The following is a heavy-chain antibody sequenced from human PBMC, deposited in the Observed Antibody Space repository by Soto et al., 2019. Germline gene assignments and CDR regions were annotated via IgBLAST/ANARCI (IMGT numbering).Heavy chain of an antibody. J-gene: IGHJ4*02. Sequence: SVKVSCKASGGTFSSYAISWVRQAPGQGLEWMGGIIPIFGTANYAQKFQGRVTITADESTSTAYMELSSLRSEDTAVYYCAREDSSAPSNYFDYWGQGTLVTVSS. V-gene: IGHV1-69*13. D-gene: IGHD6-13*01. CDR1: GGTFSSYA. CDR2: IIPIFGTA. CDR3: AREDSSAPSNYFDY.